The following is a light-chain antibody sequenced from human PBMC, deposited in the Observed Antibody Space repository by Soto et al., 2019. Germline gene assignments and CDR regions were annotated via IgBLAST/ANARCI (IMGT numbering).Light chain of an antibody. CDR2: DAS. Sequence: IQMTQSPSTLSASVGDRVTITCRASQRISSRLAWYQQKPGKAPKFLIFDASSLESGVPSRFSGSGSGTEFTLTISSLQPDDFATYYCQHYNSYLITFGQGTRLEIK. J-gene: IGKJ5*01. CDR3: QHYNSYLIT. CDR1: QRISSR. V-gene: IGKV1-5*01.